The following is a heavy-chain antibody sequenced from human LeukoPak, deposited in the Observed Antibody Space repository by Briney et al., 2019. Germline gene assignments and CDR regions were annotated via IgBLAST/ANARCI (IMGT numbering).Heavy chain of an antibody. CDR1: GYTFTSNY. D-gene: IGHD3-22*01. CDR3: ARGAEYYYDSSGYYFGY. V-gene: IGHV1-46*01. J-gene: IGHJ4*02. Sequence: ASVKVSCKASGYTFTSNYIHWVRQAPGQGLEWMGMIYPRDGSTSYAQKFQGRVTITADESTSTAYMELSSLRSEDTAVYYCARGAEYYYDSSGYYFGYWGQGTLVTVSS. CDR2: IYPRDGST.